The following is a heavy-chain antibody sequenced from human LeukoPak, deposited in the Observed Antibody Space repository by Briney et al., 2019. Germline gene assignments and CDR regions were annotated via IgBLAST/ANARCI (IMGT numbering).Heavy chain of an antibody. V-gene: IGHV1-8*01. CDR3: AKVRSGSSPLPYYYYMDV. CDR2: MNPNSGNT. CDR1: GYTFTSYD. D-gene: IGHD6-13*01. Sequence: ASVKVSCKASGYTFTSYDINWVRQATGQGLEWMGWMNPNSGNTGYAQKFQGRVTMTRNTTISTAYMELSSLRSEDTAVYYCAKVRSGSSPLPYYYYMDVWGKGTTVTISS. J-gene: IGHJ6*03.